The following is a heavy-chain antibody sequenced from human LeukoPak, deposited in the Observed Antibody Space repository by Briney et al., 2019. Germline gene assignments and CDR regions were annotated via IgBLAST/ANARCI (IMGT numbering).Heavy chain of an antibody. V-gene: IGHV1-69*06. CDR3: ARDVSKAGYSSGWYYDY. J-gene: IGHJ4*02. CDR2: IIPIFGTA. CDR1: GGTFSSYA. D-gene: IGHD6-19*01. Sequence: ASVKVSCKASGGTFSSYAVSWVRQAPGQGLEWMGGIIPIFGTANYAQKSQGRVTITADKSTSTAYMELSSLRSEDTAVYYCARDVSKAGYSSGWYYDYWGQGTLVTVSS.